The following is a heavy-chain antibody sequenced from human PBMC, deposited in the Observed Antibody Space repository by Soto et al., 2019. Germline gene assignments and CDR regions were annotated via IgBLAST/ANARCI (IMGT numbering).Heavy chain of an antibody. CDR3: AKVAPFILGSPF. Sequence: GGSLRISCTASGFDFSGSEMNWFRQAPGKGLEWVAYITGSGGVMFHADSVKGRFSISRDNAKNSLFLEMSDLTADDTGVYYCAKVAPFILGSPFWGQGTLVTVSS. D-gene: IGHD2-21*01. CDR1: GFDFSGSE. V-gene: IGHV3-48*03. J-gene: IGHJ4*02. CDR2: ITGSGGVM.